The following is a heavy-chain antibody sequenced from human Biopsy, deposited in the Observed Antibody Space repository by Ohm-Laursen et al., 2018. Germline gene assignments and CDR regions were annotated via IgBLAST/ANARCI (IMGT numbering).Heavy chain of an antibody. CDR2: IYHTGIT. Sequence: SETLSLTCFVTDGSISNIINYWGWIRQPLGKGLEWLGSIYHTGITDYNPSLKSRVTISVDTSNTQFSLKWSSLTAADTAVYYCARHSFGSGRDFWGQGTLVTVSS. J-gene: IGHJ4*02. CDR1: DGSISNIINY. CDR3: ARHSFGSGRDF. D-gene: IGHD3-10*01. V-gene: IGHV4-39*01.